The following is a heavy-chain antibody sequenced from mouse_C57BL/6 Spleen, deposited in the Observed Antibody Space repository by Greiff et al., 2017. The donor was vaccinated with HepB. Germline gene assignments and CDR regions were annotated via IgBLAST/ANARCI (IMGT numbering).Heavy chain of an antibody. J-gene: IGHJ3*01. CDR1: GYSITSGYY. V-gene: IGHV3-6*01. D-gene: IGHD4-1*01. Sequence: EVKLQESGPGLVKPSQSLSLTCSVTGYSITSGYYWNWIRQFPGNKLEWMGYISYDGSNNYNPSLKNRISITRDTSKNQFFLKLNSVTTEDTATYYCAREGRDWDGAWFAYWGQGTLVTVSA. CDR3: AREGRDWDGAWFAY. CDR2: ISYDGSN.